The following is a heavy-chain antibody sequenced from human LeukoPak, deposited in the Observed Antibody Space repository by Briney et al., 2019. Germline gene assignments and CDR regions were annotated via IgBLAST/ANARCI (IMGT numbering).Heavy chain of an antibody. CDR1: GGSFSGYY. Sequence: NPSETLSLTCAVYGGSFSGYYWSWIRQPPGKGLEWIGEINHSGSTNYNPSLKSRVTISVDTSKNQFSLKLSSVTAADTAVYYCARGKDIVVVPAANEIFDYWGQGTLVTVSS. CDR3: ARGKDIVVVPAANEIFDY. V-gene: IGHV4-34*01. J-gene: IGHJ4*02. CDR2: INHSGST. D-gene: IGHD2-2*01.